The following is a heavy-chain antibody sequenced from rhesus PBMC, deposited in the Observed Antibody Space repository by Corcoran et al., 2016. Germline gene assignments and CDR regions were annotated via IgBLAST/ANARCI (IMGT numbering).Heavy chain of an antibody. CDR3: ARPCGLLYFDY. D-gene: IGHD1-44*01. CDR1: GGSISDSYR. V-gene: IGHV4S10*01. J-gene: IGHJ4*01. CDR2: LYGSSTST. Sequence: QVQLQESGPGVVKPSETLSLTCAVSGGSISDSYRWSWIRQPPGKGLEWIGYLYGSSTSTTSTPSLTSRVTISKDPSKNQFSLKLSSVTAADTAVYYCARPCGLLYFDYWGQGVLVTVSS.